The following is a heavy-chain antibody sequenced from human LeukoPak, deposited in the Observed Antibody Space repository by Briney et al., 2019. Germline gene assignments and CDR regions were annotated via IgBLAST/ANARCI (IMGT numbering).Heavy chain of an antibody. J-gene: IGHJ4*02. Sequence: PGGSLRLSCAASGFTFSSYSMNWVRQAPGNGLEWVSSISSSSSYIYYADSVKGRFTISRDNAKNSLYLQMNSLRAEDTAVYYCARPNYDFWSGYYFDYWGQGALVTVSS. V-gene: IGHV3-21*01. CDR1: GFTFSSYS. D-gene: IGHD3-3*01. CDR2: ISSSSSYI. CDR3: ARPNYDFWSGYYFDY.